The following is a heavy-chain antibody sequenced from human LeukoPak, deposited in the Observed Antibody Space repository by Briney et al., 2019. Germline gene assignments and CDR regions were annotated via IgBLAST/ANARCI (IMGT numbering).Heavy chain of an antibody. J-gene: IGHJ4*02. CDR3: ASGPGCYYDSSGYCAGDDY. CDR1: GGTFSSYA. Sequence: SVKVPCKASGGTFSSYAISWVRQAPGQGLEWMGGIIPIFGTANYAQKFQGRVTITADESTSTAYMELSSLRSEDTAVYYCASGPGCYYDSSGYCAGDDYWGQGTLVTVSS. CDR2: IIPIFGTA. D-gene: IGHD3-22*01. V-gene: IGHV1-69*13.